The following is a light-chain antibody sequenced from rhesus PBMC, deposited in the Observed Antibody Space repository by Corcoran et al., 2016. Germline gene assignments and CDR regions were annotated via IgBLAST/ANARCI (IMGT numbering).Light chain of an antibody. CDR1: QSVSSS. Sequence: EIVMTQSPATLSLSPGERATLSCRASQSVSSSLAWYQQKPGQAPKLLIYGASSRATGSPDRFSGSGSGTEFTLPISSLEPEDVVVYYCQQDYSWPLTFGGGTKVELK. V-gene: IGKV3-42*01. CDR3: QQDYSWPLT. CDR2: GAS. J-gene: IGKJ4*01.